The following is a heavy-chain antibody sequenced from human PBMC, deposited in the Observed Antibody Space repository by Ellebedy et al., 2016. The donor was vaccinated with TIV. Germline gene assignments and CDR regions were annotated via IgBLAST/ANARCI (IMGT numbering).Heavy chain of an antibody. CDR2: ISSSGSTI. Sequence: GESLKISCAASGFTFSYYEMNWVRQAPGKGLEWVSYISSSGSTIYYAESVKGRFTISRDNAKNSLYLQMNSLRADDTALYYCARDRDGYDSFYYGIDVWGQGTTVTVSS. V-gene: IGHV3-48*03. J-gene: IGHJ6*02. CDR3: ARDRDGYDSFYYGIDV. CDR1: GFTFSYYE. D-gene: IGHD5-12*01.